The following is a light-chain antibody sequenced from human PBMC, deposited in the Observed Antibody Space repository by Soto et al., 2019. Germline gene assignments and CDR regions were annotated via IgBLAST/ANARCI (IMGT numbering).Light chain of an antibody. CDR2: SAS. J-gene: IGKJ2*01. CDR3: QQYNSYPKT. V-gene: IGKV1-5*03. CDR1: QSIDGW. Sequence: DVQMTQSPSTLSASIGDTVTITCRASQSIDGWLAWYQQKPGRPPKLLIYSASILENGVPSRFSGRGSGTEFTLTISGLRPADLGTYFCQQYNSYPKTFGEGTKVDIK.